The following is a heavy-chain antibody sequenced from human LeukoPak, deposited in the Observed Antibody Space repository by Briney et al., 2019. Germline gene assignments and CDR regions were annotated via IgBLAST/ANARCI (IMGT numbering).Heavy chain of an antibody. J-gene: IGHJ4*02. D-gene: IGHD4-17*01. Sequence: VASVKVSCKASGYTFTSYAMHWVRQAPGQRLEWMGWINAGNGNTKYSQKLQGRVTITRDTSASTAYMELSSLRSEDTAVYYCARRLNGAHFDYWGQGTLVTVSS. V-gene: IGHV1-3*01. CDR3: ARRLNGAHFDY. CDR2: INAGNGNT. CDR1: GYTFTSYA.